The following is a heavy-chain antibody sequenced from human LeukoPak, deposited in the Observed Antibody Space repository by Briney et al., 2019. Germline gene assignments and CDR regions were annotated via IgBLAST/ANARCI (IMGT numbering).Heavy chain of an antibody. CDR1: GGSVSSGTYY. D-gene: IGHD1-7*01. CDR2: IYYSGST. Sequence: SETLSLTCTVSGGSVSSGTYYWSWIRQPPGEGLEWIGYIYYSGSTNYNPSLKSRVTISVDTSKNQFSLKLSSVTAADTAVYYCAREVELRDYWGQGTLVTVSS. V-gene: IGHV4-61*01. J-gene: IGHJ4*02. CDR3: AREVELRDY.